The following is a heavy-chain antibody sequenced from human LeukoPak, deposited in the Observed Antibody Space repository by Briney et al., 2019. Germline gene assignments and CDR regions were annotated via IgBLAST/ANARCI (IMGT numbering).Heavy chain of an antibody. Sequence: SETLSLTCTVSGYSITNGYYWGWIRQPPGKGLEWIGNIFYSGTTYYNPSLPSLKSRVTILVYTSKNQFSLKLRSVTAADTAVYYCASLRKRGGAFDIWGQGTMVTVSS. CDR2: IFYSGTT. J-gene: IGHJ3*02. CDR3: ASLRKRGGAFDI. CDR1: GYSITNGYY. V-gene: IGHV4-38-2*02.